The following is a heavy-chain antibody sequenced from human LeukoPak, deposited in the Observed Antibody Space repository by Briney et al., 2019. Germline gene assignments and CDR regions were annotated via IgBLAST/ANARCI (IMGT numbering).Heavy chain of an antibody. Sequence: ASVKVSCKASGYTFTSYYMHWVRQATGQRLEWMGWINAGNGNTKYSQKFQGRVTITRDTSASTAYMELSSLRSEDTAVYYCARDPDYSNEFDYWGQGTLVTVSS. CDR1: GYTFTSYY. D-gene: IGHD4-11*01. CDR3: ARDPDYSNEFDY. V-gene: IGHV1-3*01. CDR2: INAGNGNT. J-gene: IGHJ4*02.